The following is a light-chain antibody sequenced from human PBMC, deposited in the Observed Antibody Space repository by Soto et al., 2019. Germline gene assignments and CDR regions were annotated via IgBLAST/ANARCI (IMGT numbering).Light chain of an antibody. V-gene: IGKV3D-20*02. CDR1: QSVSSSY. Sequence: IVLTQSPGTPSFSPGERATLSCRASQSVSSSYLAWYQQKPGQAPRLLIYGASTRATGIPARFSGSGSGTDFTLTISNLEAEDFAVYYCQQRSGWLTFGGGTKVDIK. CDR3: QQRSGWLT. J-gene: IGKJ4*01. CDR2: GAS.